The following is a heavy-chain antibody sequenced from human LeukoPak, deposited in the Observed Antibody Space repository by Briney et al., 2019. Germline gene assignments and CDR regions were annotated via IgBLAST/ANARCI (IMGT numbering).Heavy chain of an antibody. CDR1: GYTLTELS. D-gene: IGHD2-2*01. CDR3: ATDIVVVPAARGAFDI. Sequence: GASVKVSCKVSGYTLTELSMHWVRQAPGKGLEWMGGFDPEDGETIYAQKFQGRVTMTEDTSTDTAYMELSSLRSEDTAVYYCATDIVVVPAARGAFDIWGQGTMVTVSS. J-gene: IGHJ3*02. V-gene: IGHV1-24*01. CDR2: FDPEDGET.